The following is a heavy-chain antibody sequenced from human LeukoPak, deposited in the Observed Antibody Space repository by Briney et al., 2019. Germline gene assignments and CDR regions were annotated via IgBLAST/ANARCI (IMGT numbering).Heavy chain of an antibody. V-gene: IGHV1-46*01. Sequence: VASVKVSCKASGYAFPGHHIHWVRQAPGQGLQWMGTVNPSGGGTSYAQMFQGRVTMTSDKSTSTVHMDLKSLTSDDTAVYYCARLRGYSFDVWGQGTLVTVSS. CDR1: GYAFPGHH. CDR3: ARLRGYSFDV. CDR2: VNPSGGGT. D-gene: IGHD2-15*01. J-gene: IGHJ3*01.